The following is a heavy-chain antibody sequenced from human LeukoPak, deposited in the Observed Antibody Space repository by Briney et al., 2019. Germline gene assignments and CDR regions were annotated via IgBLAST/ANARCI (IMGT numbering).Heavy chain of an antibody. V-gene: IGHV3-9*01. CDR2: ISWNSGSI. Sequence: GGSLRLSCAASGFTFDDYAMHWVRQAPGKGLEWVSGISWNSGSIGYADSVKGRFTISRDNAKNSLYLQMNSLRAEDTALYYCAKGTTVAPIDPFDYWGQGTLVTVSS. J-gene: IGHJ4*02. D-gene: IGHD4-23*01. CDR1: GFTFDDYA. CDR3: AKGTTVAPIDPFDY.